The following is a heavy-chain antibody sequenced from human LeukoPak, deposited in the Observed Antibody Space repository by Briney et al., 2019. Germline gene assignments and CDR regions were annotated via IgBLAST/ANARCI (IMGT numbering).Heavy chain of an antibody. J-gene: IGHJ4*02. Sequence: GASVKVSCKASGYTFTSYGISWVRQAPGQGLEWMGGIIPIFGTANYAQKFQGRVTITTDESTSTAYMELSSLRSEDTAVYYCARANYYDSSGYFLFDYWGQGTLVTVSS. CDR2: IIPIFGTA. CDR3: ARANYYDSSGYFLFDY. D-gene: IGHD3-22*01. CDR1: GYTFTSYG. V-gene: IGHV1-69*05.